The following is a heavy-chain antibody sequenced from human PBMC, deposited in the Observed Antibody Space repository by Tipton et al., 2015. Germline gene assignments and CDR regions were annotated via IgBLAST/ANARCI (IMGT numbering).Heavy chain of an antibody. CDR3: ACQDYDSLTRDYQTVDY. CDR1: GGSVSSGSYY. CDR2: ISHSGST. J-gene: IGHJ4*02. Sequence: TLSLTCTVSGGSVSSGSYYWSWIRQPPGKGLEWIGVISHSGSTYYNPSLRSRVTISRDTPKNLFSLRLSSVTAADTAVYYCACQDYDSLTRDYQTVDYWGQGTLVTVSS. V-gene: IGHV4-61*01. D-gene: IGHD3-9*01.